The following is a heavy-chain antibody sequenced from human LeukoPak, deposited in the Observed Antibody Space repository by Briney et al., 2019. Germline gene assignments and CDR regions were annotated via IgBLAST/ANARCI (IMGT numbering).Heavy chain of an antibody. D-gene: IGHD2-8*01. CDR1: GYSFTSYD. CDR3: ARVKEGYCAKGVCHGGNWFDP. V-gene: IGHV1-8*01. Sequence: GASVKVSCKASGYSFTSYDINWVRQATGQGLEWMGWMNPNSGNTGYAQKFQGRVTMTRNTSISTAYMELSSLRSEDTAVYYCARVKEGYCAKGVCHGGNWFDPWGQGTLVTVSS. CDR2: MNPNSGNT. J-gene: IGHJ5*02.